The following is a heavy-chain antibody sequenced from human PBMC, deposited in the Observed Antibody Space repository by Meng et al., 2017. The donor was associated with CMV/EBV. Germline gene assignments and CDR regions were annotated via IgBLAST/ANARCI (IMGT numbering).Heavy chain of an antibody. J-gene: IGHJ4*02. Sequence: SVKVSCKASGGTFSSYAISWVRQAPGQGLERMGGIIPIFGTANYAQKFQGRVTITTDESTSTAYMELSSLRSEDTAVYYCASDYDFWSGSALGYWGQGTLVTVSS. CDR2: IIPIFGTA. CDR3: ASDYDFWSGSALGY. D-gene: IGHD3-3*01. CDR1: GGTFSSYA. V-gene: IGHV1-69*05.